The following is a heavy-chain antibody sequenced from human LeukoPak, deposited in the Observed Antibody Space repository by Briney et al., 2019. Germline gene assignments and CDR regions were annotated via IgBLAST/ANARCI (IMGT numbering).Heavy chain of an antibody. CDR2: INPNSGAT. CDR3: ARVLFSNSGTYYNPSDY. Sequence: ASVKVSFKASGYTFTGHYLHWVRQAPGQGLEWMGWINPNSGATKFADNFQGRVTLTRDTSITTAYMELSRLRSDDTAFYYCARVLFSNSGTYYNPSDYWGQGTLVTVSS. J-gene: IGHJ4*02. CDR1: GYTFTGHY. D-gene: IGHD1-26*01. V-gene: IGHV1-2*02.